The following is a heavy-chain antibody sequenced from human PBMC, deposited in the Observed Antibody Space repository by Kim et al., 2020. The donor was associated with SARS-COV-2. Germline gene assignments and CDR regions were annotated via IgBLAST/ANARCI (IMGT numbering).Heavy chain of an antibody. V-gene: IGHV1-58*01. CDR2: IVVGSGNT. CDR1: GFTFTSSA. Sequence: SVKVSCKASGFTFTSSAVQWVRQARGQRLEWIGWIVVGSGNTNYAQKFQERVTITRDMSTSTAYMELSSLRSEDTAVYYCAAGVHYYDSMDALGAFDIWGQGTMVTVSS. J-gene: IGHJ3*02. CDR3: AAGVHYYDSMDALGAFDI. D-gene: IGHD3-22*01.